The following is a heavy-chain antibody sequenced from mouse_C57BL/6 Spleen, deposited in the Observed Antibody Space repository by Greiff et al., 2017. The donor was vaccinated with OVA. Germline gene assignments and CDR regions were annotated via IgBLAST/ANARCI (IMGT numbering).Heavy chain of an antibody. CDR1: GYTFTDYY. V-gene: IGHV1-19*01. J-gene: IGHJ3*01. Sequence: VQLQQSGPVLVKPGASVKMSCKASGYTFTDYYMNWVKQSHGKSLEWIGVINPYNGGTSYNQKFKGKATLTVDKSSSTAYMELNSLTSEDSAVYDCAREYYYGSSWFAYWGQGTLVTVSA. CDR3: AREYYYGSSWFAY. D-gene: IGHD1-1*01. CDR2: INPYNGGT.